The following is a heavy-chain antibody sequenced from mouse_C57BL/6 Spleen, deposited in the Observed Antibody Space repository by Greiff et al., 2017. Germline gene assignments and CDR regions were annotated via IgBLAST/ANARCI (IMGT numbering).Heavy chain of an antibody. CDR3: ARGYYGSSYGWYFDV. Sequence: DVHLVESGPGLVKPSQSLSLTCSVTGYSITSGYYWNWIRQFPGNKLEWMGYISYDGSNNYNPSLKNRISITRDTSKNQFFLKLNSVTTEDTATYYCARGYYGSSYGWYFDVWGTGTTVTVSS. CDR2: ISYDGSN. D-gene: IGHD1-1*01. J-gene: IGHJ1*03. CDR1: GYSITSGYY. V-gene: IGHV3-6*01.